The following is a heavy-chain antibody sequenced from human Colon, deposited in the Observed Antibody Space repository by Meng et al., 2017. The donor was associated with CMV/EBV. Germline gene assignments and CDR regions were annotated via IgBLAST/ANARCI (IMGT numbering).Heavy chain of an antibody. J-gene: IGHJ6*02. Sequence: SETLSLTCTVSGYSISSGYYWGWIRQPPGKGLEWIVSIYHSGSTYYNPSLKSRVTISVDTSKNQFSLKLSSVTAADTAVYYCARDLQGQLPYYYYGMDVWGQGTTVTVSS. CDR2: IYHSGST. CDR1: GYSISSGYY. D-gene: IGHD2-2*01. V-gene: IGHV4-38-2*02. CDR3: ARDLQGQLPYYYYGMDV.